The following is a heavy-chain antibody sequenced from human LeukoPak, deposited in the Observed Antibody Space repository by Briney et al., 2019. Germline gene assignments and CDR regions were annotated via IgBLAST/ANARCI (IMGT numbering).Heavy chain of an antibody. V-gene: IGHV3-30*18. CDR1: GFTFSSYG. CDR3: AKELGYCSSTSCYPSHYYYYGMGV. D-gene: IGHD2-2*01. Sequence: GGSLRLSCAASGFTFSSYGMHWVRQAPGKGLEWVAVISYDGSNKYYADSVKGRFTISRDNSKNTLYLQMNSLRAEDTAVYYCAKELGYCSSTSCYPSHYYYYGMGVWGQGTTVTVSS. CDR2: ISYDGSNK. J-gene: IGHJ6*02.